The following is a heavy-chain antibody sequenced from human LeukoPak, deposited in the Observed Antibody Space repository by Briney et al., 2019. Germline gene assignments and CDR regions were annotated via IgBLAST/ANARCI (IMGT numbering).Heavy chain of an antibody. D-gene: IGHD3-3*01. V-gene: IGHV3-21*01. Sequence: GGSLRLSCAASGFTFSSYSMNWVRQAPGKGLEWVSSISSSSSYIYYADSVKGRFTISRDNAKNSLYLQMNSLRAEDTAVYYCARDPEYDFWSGYYPTSDAFDIWGQGTMVTVSS. J-gene: IGHJ3*02. CDR3: ARDPEYDFWSGYYPTSDAFDI. CDR1: GFTFSSYS. CDR2: ISSSSSYI.